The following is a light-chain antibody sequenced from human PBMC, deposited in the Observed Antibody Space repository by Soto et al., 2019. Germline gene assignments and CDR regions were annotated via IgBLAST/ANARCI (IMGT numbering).Light chain of an antibody. CDR1: QSVSSDF. CDR2: AAS. CDR3: LKYGRSSIT. J-gene: IGKJ5*01. Sequence: EIVLTQSPGTLSLSPWERATLSCRASQSVSSDFLAWYQQKPGQAPRLLIYAASSRASGIPDRFSGSGSETDFTLTISRLEPEDFAVYYCLKYGRSSITFGQGTRLEI. V-gene: IGKV3-20*01.